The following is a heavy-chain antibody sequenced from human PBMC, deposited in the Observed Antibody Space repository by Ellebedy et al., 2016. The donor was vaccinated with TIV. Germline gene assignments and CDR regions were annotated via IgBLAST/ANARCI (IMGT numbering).Heavy chain of an antibody. D-gene: IGHD3-22*01. CDR1: GASITSSGYY. V-gene: IGHV4-39*01. CDR2: IYYSGST. CDR3: ARSSMIVVVPFDY. Sequence: MPSETLSLTCTVSGASITSSGYYWGWIRQPPGKGLEWLGSIYYSGSTYYNPSLNSRVTISVETSKKQFSLKLRSVTAAETAVYYCARSSMIVVVPFDYWGQGTLVTVSS. J-gene: IGHJ4*02.